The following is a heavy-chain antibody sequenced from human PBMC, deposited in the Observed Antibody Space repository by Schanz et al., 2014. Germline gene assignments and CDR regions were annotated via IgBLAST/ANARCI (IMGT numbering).Heavy chain of an antibody. CDR3: ARVPEPGWFDP. J-gene: IGHJ5*02. V-gene: IGHV4-31*02. CDR2: IYYRGNT. CDR1: GFTFSDYW. D-gene: IGHD1-26*01. Sequence: QVQLVESGGGLVQPGGSLRLSCTASGFTFSDYWMSWVRQAPGKGPEWIGFIYYRGNTYYNPSLKSRVSISLDPSKTQFFLNLNSLTAADTAVYYCARVPEPGWFDPWGQGTLVTVSS.